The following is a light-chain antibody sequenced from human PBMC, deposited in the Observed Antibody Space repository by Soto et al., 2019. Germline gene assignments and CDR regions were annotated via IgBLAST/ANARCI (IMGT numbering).Light chain of an antibody. V-gene: IGKV1-39*01. CDR3: QQSYSTPPT. CDR2: AAS. J-gene: IGKJ1*01. CDR1: QSISSY. Sequence: DIQMTQSPSSLSASVGYIFTITCRASQSISSYLNWYQQKPGKAPKLLIYAASSLQSGVPSRFSGSGSGTDFTLTISSLQPEDFATYYCQQSYSTPPTFGQGTKVDIK.